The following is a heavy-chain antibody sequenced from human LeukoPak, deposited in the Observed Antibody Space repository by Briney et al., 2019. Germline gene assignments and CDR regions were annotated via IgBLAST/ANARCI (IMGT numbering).Heavy chain of an antibody. V-gene: IGHV4-38-2*02. CDR3: ARDLARVY. J-gene: IGHJ4*02. CDR2: IFHSGST. Sequence: SETLSLTCTVSGYSISSGYYWGWIRQPPGKGLEWIGSIFHSGSTYYNPSLKSRVTISIDTSKNQFSLKLSSVTAADTAVYYCARDLARVYWGQGTLVTVSS. CDR1: GYSISSGYY.